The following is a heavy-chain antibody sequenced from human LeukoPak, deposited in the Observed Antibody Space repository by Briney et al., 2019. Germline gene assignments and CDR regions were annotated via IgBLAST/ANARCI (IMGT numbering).Heavy chain of an antibody. CDR3: ARDSWSFLAAGQIFFDY. V-gene: IGHV3-7*01. CDR1: GFTFSSYW. J-gene: IGHJ4*02. D-gene: IGHD6-13*01. CDR2: IKQDGSEK. Sequence: PGGSLRLSCAASGFTFSSYWMSWVRQAPGKGLEWVANIKQDGSEKYYVDSVKGRFTISRDNAKNSLYLQMNSLRAEDTAVYYCARDSWSFLAAGQIFFDYWGQGTLVTVSS.